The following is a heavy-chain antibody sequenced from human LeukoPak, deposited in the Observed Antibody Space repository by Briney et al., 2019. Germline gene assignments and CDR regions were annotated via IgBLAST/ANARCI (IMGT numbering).Heavy chain of an antibody. CDR2: ISSSSSYI. D-gene: IGHD2-15*01. CDR3: ARDGYCSGGSCYSDAFDI. Sequence: GGSLRLSCAASGFTFSSYSMNWVRQAPGKGLEWVSSISSSSSYIYYADSVKGRFTISRDNAKNSLYLQTNSLRAEDTAVYYCARDGYCSGGSCYSDAFDIWGQGTMVTVSS. V-gene: IGHV3-21*01. J-gene: IGHJ3*02. CDR1: GFTFSSYS.